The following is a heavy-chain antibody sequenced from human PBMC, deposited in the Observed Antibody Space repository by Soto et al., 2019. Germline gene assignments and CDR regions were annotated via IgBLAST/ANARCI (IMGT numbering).Heavy chain of an antibody. D-gene: IGHD1-26*01. CDR1: GYIFTSYG. CDR2: ISAYNGNI. J-gene: IGHJ4*02. Sequence: ASVKVSCKASGYIFTSYGISWVRQAPGQGLEWMGWISAYNGNINYAQKLQGRVTMTTDTSTSTACMELRSLRSDDTAVYYCARVGGSYYFDYWSQGTLVTVSS. CDR3: ARVGGSYYFDY. V-gene: IGHV1-18*04.